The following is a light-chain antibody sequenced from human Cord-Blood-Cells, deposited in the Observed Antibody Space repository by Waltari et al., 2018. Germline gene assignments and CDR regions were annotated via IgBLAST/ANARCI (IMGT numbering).Light chain of an antibody. CDR1: QSISSY. V-gene: IGKV1-39*01. Sequence: IQMTQSPPSLSASVGDRVTITCRASQSISSYLNWYQQKPGKAPKLLIYAASSLQSGVPSSFSGSGSETDFALTSSSLQPEDIATYCCQQSYSTPYTFGQGTKLEIK. CDR2: AAS. J-gene: IGKJ2*01. CDR3: QQSYSTPYT.